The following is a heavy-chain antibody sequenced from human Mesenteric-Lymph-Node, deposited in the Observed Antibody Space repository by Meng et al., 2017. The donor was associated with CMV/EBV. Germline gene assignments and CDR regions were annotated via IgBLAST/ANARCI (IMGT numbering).Heavy chain of an antibody. Sequence: GESLKISCAVSGFTVSRSYMTWVRQAPGKGLEWVSIIYVGDSTFYADSVQGRFTVSRDNSRNTLYLQMNSLRPEDTAIYYCWNGLDGGRYALWAFDIWGQGTMVTVSS. J-gene: IGHJ3*02. V-gene: IGHV3-66*02. CDR3: WNGLDGGRYALWAFDI. D-gene: IGHD1-1*01. CDR1: GFTVSRSY. CDR2: IYVGDST.